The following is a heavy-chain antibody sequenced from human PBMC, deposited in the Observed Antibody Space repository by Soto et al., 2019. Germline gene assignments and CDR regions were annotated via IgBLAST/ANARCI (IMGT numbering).Heavy chain of an antibody. V-gene: IGHV4-34*01. Sequence: TLSLTCAVYGGSFSGYYWRWIRQPPGKGLEWIGEINHSGSTNYNPSLKSRVTISVDTSKNQFSPKLSSVTAADTAVYYCARAKPVVTATRRCWYFDLWGRGTLVTVSS. D-gene: IGHD2-21*02. CDR3: ARAKPVVTATRRCWYFDL. CDR2: INHSGST. CDR1: GGSFSGYY. J-gene: IGHJ2*01.